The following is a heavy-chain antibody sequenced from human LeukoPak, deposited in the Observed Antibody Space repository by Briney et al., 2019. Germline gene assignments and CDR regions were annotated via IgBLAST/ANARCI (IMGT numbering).Heavy chain of an antibody. Sequence: PGGSLRLSCAASGFTFSSYWMHWVRQAPGKGLVWVSRINSDGSSTSYADSVKGRFTISRDNAKNTLYLQMNSLRAEDTAVYYCASFRSYDSSGFPIPFDYWGQGTLVTVSS. CDR3: ASFRSYDSSGFPIPFDY. V-gene: IGHV3-74*01. J-gene: IGHJ4*02. CDR2: INSDGSST. D-gene: IGHD3-22*01. CDR1: GFTFSSYW.